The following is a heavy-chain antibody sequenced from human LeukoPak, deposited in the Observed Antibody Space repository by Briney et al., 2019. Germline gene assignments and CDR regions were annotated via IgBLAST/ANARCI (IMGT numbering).Heavy chain of an antibody. J-gene: IGHJ4*02. Sequence: SQTLSLTCAISGDSVSSNSAAWNWIRQSPSRGLVWLGRTCYRSKWYNDYAVSVKSRITINPDTSKNQFYLQRNSVTPEDTAVYYCARAIPNRRSSSEFDYWGQGTLVTVSS. CDR3: ARAIPNRRSSSEFDY. D-gene: IGHD6-6*01. V-gene: IGHV6-1*01. CDR1: GDSVSSNSAA. CDR2: TCYRSKWYN.